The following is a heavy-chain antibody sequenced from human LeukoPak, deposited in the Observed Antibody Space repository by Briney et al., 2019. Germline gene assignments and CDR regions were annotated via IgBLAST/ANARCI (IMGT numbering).Heavy chain of an antibody. CDR3: ARGDQLLPEYYYYYGVDV. V-gene: IGHV1-3*01. J-gene: IGHJ6*02. CDR1: GYTFTSYA. Sequence: ASVKVSCKASGYTFTSYAMHWVRQAPGQRLEWMGWINAGNGNTKYSQKSQGRVTITRDTSASTAYMELSSLRSEDTAVYYCARGDQLLPEYYYYYGVDVWGQGTTVTVSS. CDR2: INAGNGNT. D-gene: IGHD2-15*01.